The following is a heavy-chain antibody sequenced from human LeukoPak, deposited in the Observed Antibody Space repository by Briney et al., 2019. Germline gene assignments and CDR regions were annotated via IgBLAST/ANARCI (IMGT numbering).Heavy chain of an antibody. D-gene: IGHD2-15*01. V-gene: IGHV4-34*01. Sequence: SETLSLTCAVYGGSFSGYYWSWIRQPPGKGLEWIGEINHSGSTNYNPSLKSRVTISVDTSKNQFSLKLSSVTAADTAVYYCARGGLPGVDYWGQGTLVTVSS. CDR2: INHSGST. J-gene: IGHJ4*02. CDR1: GGSFSGYY. CDR3: ARGGLPGVDY.